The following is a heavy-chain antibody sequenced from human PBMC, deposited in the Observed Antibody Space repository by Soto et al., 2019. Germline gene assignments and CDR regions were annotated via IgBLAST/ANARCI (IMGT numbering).Heavy chain of an antibody. V-gene: IGHV3-66*01. CDR2: IYSIGTT. Sequence: LRLSCAASGFTVSSKFMSWVRQAPGKGLEWVSVIYSIGTTYYADSVKGRFTISRDTSKNTLYLQMNSLRGEDTAVYYCARDRDYGGFDYWGHGTLVTVS. CDR1: GFTVSSKF. J-gene: IGHJ4*01. D-gene: IGHD4-17*01. CDR3: ARDRDYGGFDY.